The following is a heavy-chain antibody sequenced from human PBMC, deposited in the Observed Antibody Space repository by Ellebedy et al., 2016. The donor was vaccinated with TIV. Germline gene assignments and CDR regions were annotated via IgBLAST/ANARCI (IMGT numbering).Heavy chain of an antibody. J-gene: IGHJ4*02. V-gene: IGHV3-23*01. Sequence: GGSLRLSCAASGFTFSSYAMSWVRQAPGKGLEWVSAIGGSGGSTYYADSVKGRFTISRDNSKNTLYLQMNSLRAEDTAVYNCARGRYTGYFDYWGQGTLVTVSS. CDR3: ARGRYTGYFDY. CDR1: GFTFSSYA. D-gene: IGHD1-14*01. CDR2: IGGSGGST.